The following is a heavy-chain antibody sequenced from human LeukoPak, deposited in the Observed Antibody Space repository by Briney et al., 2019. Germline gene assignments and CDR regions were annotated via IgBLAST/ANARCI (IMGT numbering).Heavy chain of an antibody. J-gene: IGHJ4*02. CDR3: AAGTAADF. CDR1: GIPFSDYY. Sequence: GGSLRLSCVVSGIPFSDYYMNWIRQAPGKGLEWISYISSSSSYTDYADSVKGRFTISRDNAKSALYLQLNSLRLEDAAVYYCAAGTAADFWGQGTLVTVSS. D-gene: IGHD6-13*01. CDR2: ISSSSSYT. V-gene: IGHV3-11*03.